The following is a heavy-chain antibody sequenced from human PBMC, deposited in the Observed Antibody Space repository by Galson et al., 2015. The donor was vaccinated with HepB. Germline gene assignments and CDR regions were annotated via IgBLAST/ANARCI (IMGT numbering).Heavy chain of an antibody. V-gene: IGHV4-30-2*01. CDR2: IYHSGST. J-gene: IGHJ4*02. Sequence: QLQLQESGSGLVKPSQTLSLTCAVSGGSISSGGYSWSWIRQPPGKGLEWIGYIYHSGSTYYNPSLKSRVTISVDRSKNQFSLKLSSVTAADTAVYYCARDGGYSSGWDSYYFDYWGQGTLVTVSS. D-gene: IGHD6-19*01. CDR1: GGSISSGGYS. CDR3: ARDGGYSSGWDSYYFDY.